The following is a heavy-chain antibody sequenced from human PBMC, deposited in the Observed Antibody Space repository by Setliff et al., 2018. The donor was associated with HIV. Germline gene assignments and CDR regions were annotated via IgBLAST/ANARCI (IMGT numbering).Heavy chain of an antibody. D-gene: IGHD2-2*01. CDR1: GYTFTSYG. J-gene: IGHJ4*02. Sequence: ASVKVSCKASGYTFTSYGISWVRQAPGQGLEWMGWISAYKGNTGYARKFQGRVTMTRKTSISTAYMELRSLRSDDTAVYYCARGHCSSTSCYGIYYFDNWGQGTPVTVSS. CDR2: ISAYKGNT. V-gene: IGHV1-18*01. CDR3: ARGHCSSTSCYGIYYFDN.